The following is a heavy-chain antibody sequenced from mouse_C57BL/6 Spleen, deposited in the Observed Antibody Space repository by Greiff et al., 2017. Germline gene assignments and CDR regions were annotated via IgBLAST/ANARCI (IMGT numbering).Heavy chain of an antibody. D-gene: IGHD3-1*01. CDR2: IDPSDSYT. V-gene: IGHV1-50*01. Sequence: QVQLKQPGAELVKPGASVKLSCKASGYTFTSYWMQWVKQRPGQGLEWIGEIDPSDSYTNYNQKFKGKATLTVDTSSSTAYMQLSSLTSEDSAVYYCARRATRYAMDYWGQGTSVTVSS. J-gene: IGHJ4*01. CDR1: GYTFTSYW. CDR3: ARRATRYAMDY.